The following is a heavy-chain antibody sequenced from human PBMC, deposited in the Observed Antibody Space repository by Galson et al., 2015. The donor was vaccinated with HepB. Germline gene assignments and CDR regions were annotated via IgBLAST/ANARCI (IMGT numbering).Heavy chain of an antibody. CDR3: VRGGAYGDENY. Sequence: LRLSCAASGFTVNNNYMNWVRQAPGNGLEWLSTIYRGGNTFYADSVKGRFTISRDNSKNTLYLQMNGLRAEDTAVYYCVRGGAYGDENYWGQGSLVTVSA. V-gene: IGHV3-66*01. D-gene: IGHD4-17*01. CDR2: IYRGGNT. J-gene: IGHJ4*02. CDR1: GFTVNNNY.